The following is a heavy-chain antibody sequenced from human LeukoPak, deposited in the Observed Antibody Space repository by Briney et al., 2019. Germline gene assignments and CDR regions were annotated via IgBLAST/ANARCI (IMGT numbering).Heavy chain of an antibody. CDR3: AQDPLLYGSGSYYFDY. CDR1: GFTFSSYA. D-gene: IGHD3-10*01. CDR2: ISGSGGST. J-gene: IGHJ4*02. V-gene: IGHV3-23*01. Sequence: PGGSLRLSCAASGFTFSSYAMSWVRQAPGKGLEWVSAISGSGGSTYYADSVKGRFTISRDNSRDTLYLQMNSLRAEDTAVYYCAQDPLLYGSGSYYFDYWGQGTLVTVSS.